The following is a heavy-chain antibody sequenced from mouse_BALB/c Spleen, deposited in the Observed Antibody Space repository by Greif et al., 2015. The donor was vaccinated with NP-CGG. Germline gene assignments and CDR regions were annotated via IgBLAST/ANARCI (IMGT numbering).Heavy chain of an antibody. J-gene: IGHJ4*01. CDR2: IDPANGNT. CDR1: GFNIKDTY. CDR3: ARCDGYSLYAMDY. D-gene: IGHD2-3*01. Sequence: VQLQQSGAELVKPGASVKLSCTASGFNIKDTYMHWVKQRPEQGLEWIGRIDPANGNTKYDPKFQGKATITADTSSNTAYLQLSSLTSEDTAVYYCARCDGYSLYAMDYWGQGTSVTVSS. V-gene: IGHV14-3*02.